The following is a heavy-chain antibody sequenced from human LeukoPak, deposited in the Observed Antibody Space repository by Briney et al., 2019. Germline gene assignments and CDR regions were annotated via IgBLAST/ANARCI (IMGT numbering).Heavy chain of an antibody. Sequence: GGSLRLSCAASGFTFSDYYMSWIRQAPGKGLEWVSYISSSGSTIYYADSVKGRFTISRDSAKNSLYLQMNSLRAEDTAVYYCARGDTTVTAYYFDYWGQGTLVTVSS. D-gene: IGHD4-17*01. CDR3: ARGDTTVTAYYFDY. CDR2: ISSSGSTI. J-gene: IGHJ4*02. V-gene: IGHV3-11*04. CDR1: GFTFSDYY.